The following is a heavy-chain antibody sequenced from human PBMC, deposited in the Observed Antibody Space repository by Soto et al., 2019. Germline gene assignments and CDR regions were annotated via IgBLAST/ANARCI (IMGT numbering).Heavy chain of an antibody. Sequence: SETLRLTCAVYGGSFSGYYWSWIRQPPGKGLEWIGDITHSGSTNYNPSLKSRVTVSVDTSKSHFSLNLSSVNAADTAVSYCARIVPRRGIGYNGLDVWRQWTTVTVS. J-gene: IGHJ6*02. CDR1: GGSFSGYY. CDR3: ARIVPRRGIGYNGLDV. V-gene: IGHV4-34*01. D-gene: IGHD2-2*01. CDR2: ITHSGST.